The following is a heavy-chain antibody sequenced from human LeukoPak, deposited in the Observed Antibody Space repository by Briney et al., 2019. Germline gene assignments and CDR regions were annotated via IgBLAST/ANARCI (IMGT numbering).Heavy chain of an antibody. CDR1: GGSISSYY. J-gene: IGHJ4*02. Sequence: SETLSLTCTVSGGSISSYYWIWLRQPPGKGLEWIGYIYYSGSTNYNPSLKSRVTISVDTSKNQFSLKLSSVTAADTAVYYCARGSSGVFADYWGQGTLVTVSS. D-gene: IGHD1-26*01. CDR2: IYYSGST. CDR3: ARGSSGVFADY. V-gene: IGHV4-59*01.